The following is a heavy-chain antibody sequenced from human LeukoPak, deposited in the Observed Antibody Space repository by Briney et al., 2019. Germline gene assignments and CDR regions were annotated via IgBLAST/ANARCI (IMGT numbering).Heavy chain of an antibody. V-gene: IGHV3-7*01. CDR1: GFTFSTHA. J-gene: IGHJ4*02. CDR3: ARDKIEGPTKLDY. Sequence: SGGSLRLSCEASGFTFSTHAMNWIRQTPGKGLEWVANIKQDESEKYYVDSVKGRFTISRDNAKNSLYLQMNSLRAEDTAVYYCARDKIEGPTKLDYWGQGILVTVSS. CDR2: IKQDESEK. D-gene: IGHD1-1*01.